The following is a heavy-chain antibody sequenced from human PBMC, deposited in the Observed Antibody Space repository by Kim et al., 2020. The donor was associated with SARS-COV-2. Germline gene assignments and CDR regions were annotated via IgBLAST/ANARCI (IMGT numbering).Heavy chain of an antibody. CDR2: ISWNSGNI. Sequence: GGSLRLSCAASGFGFEHFAMHWVRQAPGKGLEWVAGISWNSGNIGYADSVKGRFTISSDNAEISLYLQMNSLRPEDTALYYCAKDFREGCSGVNCYSYYYYFYDLDVWGQGTTVTVSS. J-gene: IGHJ6*02. CDR3: AKDFREGCSGVNCYSYYYYFYDLDV. D-gene: IGHD2-15*01. CDR1: GFGFEHFA. V-gene: IGHV3-9*01.